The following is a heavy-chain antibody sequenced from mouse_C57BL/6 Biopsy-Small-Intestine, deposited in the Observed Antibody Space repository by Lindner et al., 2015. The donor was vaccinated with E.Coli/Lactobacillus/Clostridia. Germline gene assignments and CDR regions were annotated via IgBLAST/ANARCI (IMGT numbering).Heavy chain of an antibody. CDR3: ARGAYYRYEGYAMDY. Sequence: VQLQESGPELVKPGASVKISCKASGYTFTDYNMDWVKQSHGKSLEWIGYIYPNNGGTGYNQKFKSKATLTVDKSSSTAYMELHSLTSEGSAVYYCARGAYYRYEGYAMDYWGQGTSVTVSS. V-gene: IGHV1-34*02. D-gene: IGHD2-14*01. CDR2: IYPNNGGT. J-gene: IGHJ4*01. CDR1: GYTFTDYN.